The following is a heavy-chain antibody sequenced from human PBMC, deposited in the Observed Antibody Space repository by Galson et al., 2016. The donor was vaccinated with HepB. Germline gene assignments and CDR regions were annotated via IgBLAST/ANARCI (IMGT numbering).Heavy chain of an antibody. J-gene: IGHJ4*02. CDR3: ARVGRVDYYDSSDY. CDR1: GYTFTSFY. CDR2: INPSGGST. D-gene: IGHD3-22*01. Sequence: SVKVSCKASGYTFTSFYMHWVRQAPGQGLEWMGIINPSGGSTTYAQKFQGRVTMTRDTSTSTFYMELSSLRSDDTAVYYCARVGRVDYYDSSDYWGQGTLVTASS. V-gene: IGHV1-46*01.